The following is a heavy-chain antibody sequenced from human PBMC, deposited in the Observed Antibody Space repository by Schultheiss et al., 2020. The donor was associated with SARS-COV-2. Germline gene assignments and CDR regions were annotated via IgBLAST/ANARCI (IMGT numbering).Heavy chain of an antibody. CDR1: GFTFNDYG. Sequence: GESLKISCSASGFTFNDYGMHWVRQAPGKGLEWVAVISYDGSNKYYADSVKGRFTISRDNSKNTLYLQMNSLRDEDTAVYYCARDSLLLWFREFLEGMDVWGQGTTVTVSS. CDR3: ARDSLLLWFREFLEGMDV. J-gene: IGHJ6*02. CDR2: ISYDGSNK. V-gene: IGHV3-30*03. D-gene: IGHD3-10*01.